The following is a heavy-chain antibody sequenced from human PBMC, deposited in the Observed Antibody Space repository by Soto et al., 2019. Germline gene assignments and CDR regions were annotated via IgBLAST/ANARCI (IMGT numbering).Heavy chain of an antibody. CDR2: INPSGGST. CDR3: AREAYCGGDCYYFDY. J-gene: IGHJ4*02. Sequence: ASVKVSCKASGYTFTSYYMHWVRQAPGQGLEWMGIINPSGGSTSYAQKFQGRVTMTRDTSTSTVYMELSSLRSEDTAVYYCAREAYCGGDCYYFDYWGKGTLVTVSS. D-gene: IGHD2-21*02. CDR1: GYTFTSYY. V-gene: IGHV1-46*01.